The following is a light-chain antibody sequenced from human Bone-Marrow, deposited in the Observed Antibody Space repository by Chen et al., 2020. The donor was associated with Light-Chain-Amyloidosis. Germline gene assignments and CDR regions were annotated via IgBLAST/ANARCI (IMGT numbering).Light chain of an antibody. CDR2: HGS. CDR1: ESVVGW. V-gene: IGKV1-5*01. Sequence: DIQLTQSPSTLSASVGDRVTITCRASESVVGWLAWYQHHPGKAPKLLMYHGSTLHSGVPSRFSGSGFATDFSLIFSNLEPEDFATYYCQQYSSRVLSFGGGTKVEMK. J-gene: IGKJ4*01. CDR3: QQYSSRVLS.